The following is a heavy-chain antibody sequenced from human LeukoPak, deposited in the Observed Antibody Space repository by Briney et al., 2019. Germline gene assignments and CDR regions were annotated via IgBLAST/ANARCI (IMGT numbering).Heavy chain of an antibody. CDR2: ISAYNGNT. Sequence: ASVKVSCKASGYTFTSYGISWVRQAPGQGLEWMGWISAYNGNTNYAQKLQGRVTMTTDTSTSTAYMELRSLRPDDTAVYYCARDFYSNYDYYYYGMDVWGQGTTVTVSS. J-gene: IGHJ6*02. V-gene: IGHV1-18*01. CDR3: ARDFYSNYDYYYYGMDV. D-gene: IGHD4-11*01. CDR1: GYTFTSYG.